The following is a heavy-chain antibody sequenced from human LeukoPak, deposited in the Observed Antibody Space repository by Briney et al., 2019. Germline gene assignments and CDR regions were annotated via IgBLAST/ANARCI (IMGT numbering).Heavy chain of an antibody. Sequence: PGGSLRLSCAASGFTFSSYSMIWVRQAPGKGLEWVANINPDGSGKYYVDSVKGRFTISRDNAKKSLYLQMNSLRAEDTAVYYCASKQGDYWGQGTLVTVSS. V-gene: IGHV3-7*01. CDR1: GFTFSSYS. CDR2: INPDGSGK. CDR3: ASKQGDY. J-gene: IGHJ4*02.